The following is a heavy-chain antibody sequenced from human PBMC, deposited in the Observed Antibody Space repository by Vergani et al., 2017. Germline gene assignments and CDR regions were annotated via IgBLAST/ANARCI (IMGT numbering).Heavy chain of an antibody. CDR1: GFTFSSYS. CDR3: ASDRCSVGNCYGYYYYYGIDV. CDR2: ISSSSSTI. V-gene: IGHV3-48*01. Sequence: EVQLVESGGGLVQPGGSLRLPCAASGFTFSSYSMKWVRQAPGKGLEWVSYISSSSSTIYYADSVKGRFTISRDNAKNSLYLQMNSLRAEDTAVYYCASDRCSVGNCYGYYYYYGIDVWGQGTTVTVSS. J-gene: IGHJ6*02. D-gene: IGHD2-15*01.